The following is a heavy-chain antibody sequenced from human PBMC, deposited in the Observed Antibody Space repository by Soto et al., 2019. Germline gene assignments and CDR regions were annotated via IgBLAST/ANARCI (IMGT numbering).Heavy chain of an antibody. CDR2: VEYGGST. CDR1: GGSIISSNFY. J-gene: IGHJ5*02. CDR3: ARHVRGAVTMNWFDP. V-gene: IGHV4-39*01. Sequence: QLQESGPGLVKPSETLSLTCTVSGGSIISSNFYWGWIRQPPGKGLEWIGSVEYGGSTYDNPSLKSRVTLSADTSKNLFSLNLTSVTAADTAIYYCARHVRGAVTMNWFDPWGHGTLVTVSS. D-gene: IGHD4-17*01.